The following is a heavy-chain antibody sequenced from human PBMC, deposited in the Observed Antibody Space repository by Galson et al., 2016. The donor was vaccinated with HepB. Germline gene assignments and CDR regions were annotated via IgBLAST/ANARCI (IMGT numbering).Heavy chain of an antibody. D-gene: IGHD2-2*01. CDR1: GFTFSSYW. Sequence: SLRLSCAASGFTFSSYWMHWVRQAPGKGLVWVSRINSDGSSTSYADSVKGRFTISRDNAKNTLYLQMNSLRAEDTAVYYCARVYCSSTSCQPGAYWGQGTLVTVSS. J-gene: IGHJ4*02. CDR2: INSDGSST. CDR3: ARVYCSSTSCQPGAY. V-gene: IGHV3-74*01.